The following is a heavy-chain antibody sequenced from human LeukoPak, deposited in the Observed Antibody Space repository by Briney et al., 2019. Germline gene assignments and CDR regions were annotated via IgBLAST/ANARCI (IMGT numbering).Heavy chain of an antibody. CDR2: ISGSGGST. CDR1: GFTFSSYA. D-gene: IGHD3-10*01. Sequence: GGSLRLSCAASGFTFSSYAMSWVRQAPGKGVEWVSAISGSGGSTYYADSVKGRFTISRDNSKNTLYLQMNSLRAEDTAVYYCARYGSGSSVNWFDPWGQGTLVTVSS. J-gene: IGHJ5*02. V-gene: IGHV3-23*01. CDR3: ARYGSGSSVNWFDP.